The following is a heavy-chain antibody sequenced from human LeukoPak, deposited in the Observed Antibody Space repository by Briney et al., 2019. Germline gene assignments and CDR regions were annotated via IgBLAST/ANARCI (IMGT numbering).Heavy chain of an antibody. CDR1: GFTFSSYS. CDR2: VSWNSGSI. CDR3: AKGLYSSSSGAFDI. D-gene: IGHD6-13*01. J-gene: IGHJ3*02. V-gene: IGHV3-9*01. Sequence: PGGSLRLSCAASGFTFSSYSMNWVRQAPGKGLEWVSGVSWNSGSIGYADSVKGRFTISRDNAKNSLYLQMNSLKPEDTALYYCAKGLYSSSSGAFDIWGQGTMVTVSS.